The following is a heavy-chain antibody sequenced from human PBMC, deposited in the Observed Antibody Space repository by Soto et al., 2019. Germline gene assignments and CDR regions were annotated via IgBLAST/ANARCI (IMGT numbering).Heavy chain of an antibody. J-gene: IGHJ4*02. Sequence: EVQLVESGGGLVKPGGSLRLSCAASGFTFSSYSMNWVRQAPGKGLEWVSSISSSSSYIYYADSVKGRFTISRDNAQNSLYLQMNRLRAEDTAVYYCARSVSGYFDYWGQGTLVTVSS. D-gene: IGHD2-15*01. CDR3: ARSVSGYFDY. V-gene: IGHV3-21*01. CDR1: GFTFSSYS. CDR2: ISSSSSYI.